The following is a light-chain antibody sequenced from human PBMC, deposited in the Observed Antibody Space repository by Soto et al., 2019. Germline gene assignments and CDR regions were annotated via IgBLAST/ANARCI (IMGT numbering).Light chain of an antibody. CDR2: SNN. V-gene: IGLV1-44*01. CDR3: AAWDDSLNGWI. Sequence: QSVLTQPPSASGAPGQRVTISCSGSSSNIGRHTVHWYQQLPGTAPKLLIFSNNQRPSGVPDRFFGSKSGTSASLAISGLQSEDETDYYCAAWDDSLNGWIFGGGTQLTVL. J-gene: IGLJ2*01. CDR1: SSNIGRHT.